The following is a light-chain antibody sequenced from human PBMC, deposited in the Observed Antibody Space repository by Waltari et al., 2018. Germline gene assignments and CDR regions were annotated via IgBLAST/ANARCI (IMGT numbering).Light chain of an antibody. J-gene: IGLJ2*01. CDR3: NSRDSSGNHVL. CDR2: GKN. Sequence: SSELTQDPAVSVALGQTVRITCQGDSLRTYYASWYQQRPGQAPVLVIYGKNNRPSGIPDRFSGSSSGNTASLTISGAQADDEADYYCNSRDSSGNHVLFGGGTKLTVL. V-gene: IGLV3-19*01. CDR1: SLRTYY.